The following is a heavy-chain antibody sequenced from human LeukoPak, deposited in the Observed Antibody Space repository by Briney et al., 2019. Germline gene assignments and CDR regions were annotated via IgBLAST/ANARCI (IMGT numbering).Heavy chain of an antibody. CDR1: GGSISSGGYF. D-gene: IGHD3-22*01. CDR2: IYYSGST. V-gene: IGHV4-31*03. Sequence: PSQTLSLTCTVSGGSISSGGYFWSWIRQHPGKGLEWNGYIYYSGSTYYNPSLRSRVTISVDTSKNQFSLKQSSVTAADTAVYYCARGDYYDSSGRVDYWGQGTLVTVSS. CDR3: ARGDYYDSSGRVDY. J-gene: IGHJ4*02.